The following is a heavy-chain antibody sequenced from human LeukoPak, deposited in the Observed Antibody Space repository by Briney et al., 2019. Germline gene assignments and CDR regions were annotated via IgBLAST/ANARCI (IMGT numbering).Heavy chain of an antibody. J-gene: IGHJ1*01. CDR1: GFTFSSYA. V-gene: IGHV3-23*01. Sequence: SGGSLRLSCAASGFTFSSYAMSWVRQAPGKGLEWVSAISGSGGSTYYADSVKGRFTISRDNSKNTLYLQMNSLRAEDTAVYYCARQGELRWYFQHWGQGTLVTVSS. D-gene: IGHD1-7*01. CDR2: ISGSGGST. CDR3: ARQGELRWYFQH.